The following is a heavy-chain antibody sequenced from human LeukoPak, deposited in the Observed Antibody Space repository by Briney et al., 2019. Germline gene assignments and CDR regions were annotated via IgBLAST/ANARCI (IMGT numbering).Heavy chain of an antibody. V-gene: IGHV4-34*01. CDR1: GGSFSGYY. CDR2: INHSGST. Sequence: SETLSLTCAVYGGSFSGYYWSWFRQPPGKGLEWIGEINHSGSTNYNPSLKSRVTISVDTSKNQFSLKLSSVTAADTAVYYCARSSGWYSYYFDYWGQGTLVTVSS. CDR3: ARSSGWYSYYFDY. J-gene: IGHJ4*02. D-gene: IGHD6-19*01.